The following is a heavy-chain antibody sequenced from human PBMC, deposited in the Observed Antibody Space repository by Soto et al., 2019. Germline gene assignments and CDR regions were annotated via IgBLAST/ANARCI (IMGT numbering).Heavy chain of an antibody. V-gene: IGHV1-8*01. D-gene: IGHD2-15*01. J-gene: IGHJ2*01. CDR2: RNPTSGNT. CDR3: ATRYYCSGGSCYSSRYFDL. CDR1: GYTVTSYD. Sequence: QVQLVQSGAEVKKPGASVKVSCKASGYTVTSYDINWVRQATGQGLEWMGWRNPTSGNTGYAQKFQGRVTMTRNTSISTAYRELSSLRSEDTAVYYCATRYYCSGGSCYSSRYFDLWGRGTLVTVSS.